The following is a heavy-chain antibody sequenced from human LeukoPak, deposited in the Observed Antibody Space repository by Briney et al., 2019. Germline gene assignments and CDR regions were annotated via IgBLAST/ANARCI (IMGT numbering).Heavy chain of an antibody. D-gene: IGHD6-19*01. J-gene: IGHJ4*02. CDR1: GFTFDVYA. CDR2: ISWNSGSI. CDR3: AKDTGIAVAGTVDY. V-gene: IGHV3-9*01. Sequence: GGSLRLSCAASGFTFDVYAMHWVRHAPGKGLEWVSGISWNSGSIGYADSVKGRFTISRDNAKNSLYLQMNSLRAEDTALYYCAKDTGIAVAGTVDYWGQGTLVTVSS.